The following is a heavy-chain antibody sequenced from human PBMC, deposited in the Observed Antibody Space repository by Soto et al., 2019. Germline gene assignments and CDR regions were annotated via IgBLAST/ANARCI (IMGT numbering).Heavy chain of an antibody. CDR3: ATIAVVGEGEFDY. Sequence: QLQLQESGPGLVKPSETLSLTCTVSGGSISSSSYYWGWIRQPPGKGLEWIGSIYYSGSTYYNPSLKSRVTISVDTSKNQFSLKLSSVTAADTAVYYCATIAVVGEGEFDYWGQGTLVTVSS. V-gene: IGHV4-39*01. CDR2: IYYSGST. D-gene: IGHD6-19*01. J-gene: IGHJ4*02. CDR1: GGSISSSSYY.